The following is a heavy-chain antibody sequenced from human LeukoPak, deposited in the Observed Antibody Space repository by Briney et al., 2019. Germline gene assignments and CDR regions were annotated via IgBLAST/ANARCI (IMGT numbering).Heavy chain of an antibody. J-gene: IGHJ6*03. CDR2: IKQDGSEK. V-gene: IGHV3-7*01. Sequence: GGSLRLSCAASGVTFSSYWMSWIRQAPGKGLEWVANIKQDGSEKYYVDSVKGRFTISRDNAKNSLYMQMNSLRAEDTAVYYCARVSGERYYYYYYMDVWGKGTTVTVSS. D-gene: IGHD1-1*01. CDR1: GVTFSSYW. CDR3: ARVSGERYYYYYYMDV.